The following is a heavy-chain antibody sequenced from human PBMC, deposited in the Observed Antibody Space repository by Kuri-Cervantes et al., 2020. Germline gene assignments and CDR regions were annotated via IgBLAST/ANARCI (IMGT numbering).Heavy chain of an antibody. Sequence: GESLKISCAASGFTFSSYAMSWVRQAPGKVLEWVSAISGSGNSTYNADSVKGRFTVSRDNSKNILYLEMNILRAEDTAVYYCAILYGVKSLWTFDIWGQGTMVTVSS. D-gene: IGHD4-23*01. CDR1: GFTFSSYA. CDR2: ISGSGNST. V-gene: IGHV3-23*01. CDR3: AILYGVKSLWTFDI. J-gene: IGHJ3*02.